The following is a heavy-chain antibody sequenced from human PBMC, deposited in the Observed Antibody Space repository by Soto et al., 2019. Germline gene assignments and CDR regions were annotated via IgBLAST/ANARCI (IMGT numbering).Heavy chain of an antibody. CDR3: AREGQWLVISAFDI. CDR1: GYTFTSYG. D-gene: IGHD6-19*01. CDR2: ISAYNGNT. Sequence: ASVKVSCKASGYTFTSYGISWVRQAPGQGIEWMGWISAYNGNTNYAQKLQGRVTMTTDTSTSTAYMELRSLRSDDTAVYYCAREGQWLVISAFDIWGQGTMVTVSS. J-gene: IGHJ3*02. V-gene: IGHV1-18*01.